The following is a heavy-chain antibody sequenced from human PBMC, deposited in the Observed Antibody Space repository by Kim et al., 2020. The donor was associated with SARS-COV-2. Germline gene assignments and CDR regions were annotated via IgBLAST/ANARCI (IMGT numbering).Heavy chain of an antibody. CDR3: AKTDTAMAFDY. Sequence: GGSLRLSCAASGFTFDDYAMHWVRQAPGKGLEWVSLISGDGGSTYYADSVKGRFTISRDNSKNSLYLQMNSLRTGDTALYYCAKTDTAMAFDYWGQGTLVTVSS. CDR2: ISGDGGST. V-gene: IGHV3-43*02. D-gene: IGHD5-18*01. J-gene: IGHJ4*02. CDR1: GFTFDDYA.